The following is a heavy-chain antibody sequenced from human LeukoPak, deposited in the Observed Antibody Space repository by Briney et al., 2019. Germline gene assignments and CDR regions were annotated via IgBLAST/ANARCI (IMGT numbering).Heavy chain of an antibody. D-gene: IGHD5-18*01. J-gene: IGHJ6*02. CDR3: ARDQGDTAMVTFYGMDV. CDR2: IHYSGDT. V-gene: IGHV4-39*07. Sequence: SETLSLTCIVSGGSISSSYYYWGWIRQPPGKGLEWIGSIHYSGDTYYNPSLNSRVIISVDTSKNQFSLKLTSVTAADTAVYYCARDQGDTAMVTFYGMDVWGQGTTVTVSS. CDR1: GGSISSSYYY.